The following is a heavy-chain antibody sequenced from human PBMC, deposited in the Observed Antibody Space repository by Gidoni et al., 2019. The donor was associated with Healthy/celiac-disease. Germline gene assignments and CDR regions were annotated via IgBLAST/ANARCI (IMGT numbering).Heavy chain of an antibody. CDR3: ARATLGFDVGINH. Sequence: EVQLVESGGGLVQPGGSLRLSCAASGFTFSSYWMHWVRQAPGKGLVWVSRINRDGSSTSYADSVKGRFTISRDNAKNTLYLQMNSLRAEDTAVYYCARATLGFDVGINHWGQGTMVTVSS. D-gene: IGHD7-27*01. J-gene: IGHJ3*01. CDR1: GFTFSSYW. CDR2: INRDGSST. V-gene: IGHV3-74*01.